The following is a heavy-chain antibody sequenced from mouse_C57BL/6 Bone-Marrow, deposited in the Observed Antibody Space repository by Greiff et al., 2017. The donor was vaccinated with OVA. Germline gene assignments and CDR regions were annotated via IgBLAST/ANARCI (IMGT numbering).Heavy chain of an antibody. CDR3: ARTTGTSDY. CDR1: GFTFSDYG. CDR2: ISSGSSTI. D-gene: IGHD4-1*01. Sequence: DVQLVESGGGLVKPGGSLKLSCAASGFTFSDYGMHWVRQAPETGLEWVAYISSGSSTIYYADTVKGRFTISRDNAKNTLFLQMTSLRSEDTAMYYCARTTGTSDYWGQGTTLTVSS. V-gene: IGHV5-17*01. J-gene: IGHJ2*01.